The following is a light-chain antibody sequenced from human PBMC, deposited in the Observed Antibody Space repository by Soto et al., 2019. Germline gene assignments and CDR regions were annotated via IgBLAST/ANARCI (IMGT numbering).Light chain of an antibody. CDR1: QTISTY. Sequence: XXXTXXPXSLSASVGDRVTITCRASQTISTYLNWYQQNPGKAPKLLIYAASTLQSGVPSRFSGSGSGTDFTLTISSLQPEDFATYYCQQSHGIPYTFGQGTKLEIK. CDR2: AAS. CDR3: QQSHGIPYT. J-gene: IGKJ2*01. V-gene: IGKV1-39*01.